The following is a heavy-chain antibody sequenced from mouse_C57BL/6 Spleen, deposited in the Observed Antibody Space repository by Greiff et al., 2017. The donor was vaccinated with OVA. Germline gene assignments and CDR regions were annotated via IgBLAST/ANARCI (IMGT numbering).Heavy chain of an antibody. J-gene: IGHJ4*01. V-gene: IGHV5-16*01. CDR3: ARDGRGGAMDY. CDR1: GFTFSDYY. Sequence: EVKLMESEGGLVQPGSSMKLSCTASGFTFSDYYMAWVRQVPEKGLEWVANINYDGSSTYYLDSLKSRFIISRDNAKNILYLQMSSLKSEDTATYYCARDGRGGAMDYWGQGTSVTVSS. CDR2: INYDGSST.